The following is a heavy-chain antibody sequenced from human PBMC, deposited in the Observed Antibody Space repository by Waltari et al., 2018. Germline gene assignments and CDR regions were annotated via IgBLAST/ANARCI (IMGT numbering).Heavy chain of an antibody. D-gene: IGHD1-1*01. V-gene: IGHV4-61*01. CDR3: ARPLRDGTVDAFDI. J-gene: IGHJ3*02. CDR1: GYSISSGYY. Sequence: QVQLQESGPGLVKPSETLSLTCAVSGYSISSGYYWGWIRQPPGKGLEWIGYIYYSGSTNYNPALKSRVTISVDTSKNQFSLKLSSVTAADTAVYYCARPLRDGTVDAFDIWGQGTMVTVSS. CDR2: IYYSGST.